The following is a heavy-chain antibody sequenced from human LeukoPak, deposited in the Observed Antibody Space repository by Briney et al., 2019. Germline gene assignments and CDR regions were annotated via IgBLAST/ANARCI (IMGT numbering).Heavy chain of an antibody. D-gene: IGHD4-11*01. V-gene: IGHV3-21*01. CDR2: ISSSYI. CDR3: ARDRNDYSIAPYYGMDV. CDR1: GFTFSSYS. Sequence: GGSLRLSCAASGFTFSSYSMNWVRQAPGKGLEWVSSISSSYIYYADSVKGRFTISRDNAKNSLYLQMNSLRAEDTAVYYCARDRNDYSIAPYYGMDVWGQGTTVTVSS. J-gene: IGHJ6*02.